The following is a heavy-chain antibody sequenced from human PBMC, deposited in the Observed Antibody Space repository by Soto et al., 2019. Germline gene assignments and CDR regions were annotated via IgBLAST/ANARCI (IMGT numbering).Heavy chain of an antibody. CDR2: IYHSGST. Sequence: PSETLSLTCAVSGGSISSSNWWSWVRQPPGKGLEWIGEIYHSGSTNYNPSLKSRVTISVDKSKNQFSLKLSSVTAADTAVYYCARPGIAAAATRQVGDYYYGMDVCGPGTTVTV. V-gene: IGHV4-4*02. CDR1: GGSISSSNW. D-gene: IGHD6-13*01. CDR3: ARPGIAAAATRQVGDYYYGMDV. J-gene: IGHJ6*02.